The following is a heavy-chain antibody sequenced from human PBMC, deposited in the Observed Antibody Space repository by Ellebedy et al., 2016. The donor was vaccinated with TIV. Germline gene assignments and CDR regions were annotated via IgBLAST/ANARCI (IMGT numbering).Heavy chain of an antibody. D-gene: IGHD1-26*01. CDR3: AASMVGTSPYYYYGMDV. V-gene: IGHV3-30-3*01. Sequence: PGGSLRLSCAASGFTFITYPMHWVRQAPGKGLEWVAVISFDGRNKYYADSVKCRFTISRDNSKNTLYLQMNSLRGEDTAVYYCAASMVGTSPYYYYGMDVWGQGTTVTVSS. J-gene: IGHJ6*02. CDR2: ISFDGRNK. CDR1: GFTFITYP.